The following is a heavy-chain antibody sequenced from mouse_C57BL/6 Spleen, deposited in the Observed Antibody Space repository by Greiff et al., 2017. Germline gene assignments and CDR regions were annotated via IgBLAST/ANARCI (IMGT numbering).Heavy chain of an antibody. Sequence: VKLMESGAELARPGASVKLSCKASGYTFTSYGISWVKQRTGQGLEWIGEIYPRSGNTYYNEKFKGKATLTADKSSSTAYMELRSLTSEDSAVYFCARGIYDGYYDYAMDYWGQGTSVTVSS. CDR3: ARGIYDGYYDYAMDY. D-gene: IGHD2-3*01. J-gene: IGHJ4*01. CDR1: GYTFTSYG. V-gene: IGHV1-81*01. CDR2: IYPRSGNT.